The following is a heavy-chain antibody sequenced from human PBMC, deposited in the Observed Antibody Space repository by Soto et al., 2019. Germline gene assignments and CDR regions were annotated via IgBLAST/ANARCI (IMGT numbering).Heavy chain of an antibody. CDR1: GGSISRDY. CDR3: AREDIAVAGPVRYCMDV. V-gene: IGHV4-4*07. D-gene: IGHD6-19*01. CDR2: IYISEST. Sequence: SETLSLTCTGSGGSISRDYWSWIRQPAGKGLEWIGRIYISESTNYNPSLKSRVIISADTSKNQFSLKLSSVTAADTAVYYCAREDIAVAGPVRYCMDVRGKGTTVPVSS. J-gene: IGHJ6*04.